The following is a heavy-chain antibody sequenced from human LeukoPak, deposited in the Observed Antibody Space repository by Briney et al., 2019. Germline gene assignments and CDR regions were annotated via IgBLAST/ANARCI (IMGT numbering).Heavy chain of an antibody. J-gene: IGHJ4*02. Sequence: RASVKVSCKASGGTFSSYAISWVRQAPGQGLEWMGRIIPIFGTANYAQKFQGRVTITTDESTSTAYMELSSLSSEDTAVYYCTVVATTYYFDYWGQGTLVTVSS. V-gene: IGHV1-69*05. CDR1: GGTFSSYA. CDR2: IIPIFGTA. CDR3: TVVATTYYFDY. D-gene: IGHD5-12*01.